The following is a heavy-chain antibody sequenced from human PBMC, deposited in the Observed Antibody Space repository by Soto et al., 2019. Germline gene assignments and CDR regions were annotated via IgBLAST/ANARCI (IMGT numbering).Heavy chain of an antibody. Sequence: QVQLQESGPGLLKASETLSLTCAFSGGSVRSGNHFWNWIRQPPGRGLEWLGYMYYTGVTNYNPYLKIRVSMSVDTSKNHFSLKLPSLTAADTAVYYCARGGEPLGYYGLDVWGQGTTVTVSS. CDR2: MYYTGVT. V-gene: IGHV4-61*01. J-gene: IGHJ6*02. D-gene: IGHD3-10*01. CDR1: GGSVRSGNHF. CDR3: ARGGEPLGYYGLDV.